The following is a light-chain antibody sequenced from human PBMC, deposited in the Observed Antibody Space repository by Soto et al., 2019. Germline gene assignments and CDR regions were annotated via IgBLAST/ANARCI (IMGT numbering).Light chain of an antibody. CDR1: QSVLYSSDNKNY. J-gene: IGKJ4*01. V-gene: IGKV4-1*01. Sequence: DIVMTQSPDSLAVSLGERATINCKSSQSVLYSSDNKNYLSCYQQKPGHPPNLLIYWASTRESGVLDRFSGSGSGTDFTLTISSLQAEDVAVYYCQQYYSTPLTFGGGSKA. CDR2: WAS. CDR3: QQYYSTPLT.